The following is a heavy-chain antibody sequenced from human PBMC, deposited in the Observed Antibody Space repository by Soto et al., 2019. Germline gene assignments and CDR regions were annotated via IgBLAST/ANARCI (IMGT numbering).Heavy chain of an antibody. J-gene: IGHJ4*01. CDR1: GYLIDSGSS. V-gene: IGHV4-38-2*02. CDR3: ARDLSSGYQTFYFDY. Sequence: PWEPLSLTSKFSGYLIDSGSSRGWIRQSPGKGLEWIGSTSYDGKSYYRPSLKSRVVMSVDLANNQFSLRLRSVTAADTAVYYCARDLSSGYQTFYFDYWGQGTPVTVSS. CDR2: TSYDGKS. D-gene: IGHD3-22*01.